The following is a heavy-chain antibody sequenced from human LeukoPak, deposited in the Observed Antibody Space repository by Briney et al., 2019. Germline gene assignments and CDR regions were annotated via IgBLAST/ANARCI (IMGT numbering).Heavy chain of an antibody. V-gene: IGHV3-11*01. Sequence: GGSLRLSCAASGFTFSDYFMTWIRQAPGKGLECVSYISSGGTTISYADSVKGRFTISRDNAKNSLYLQMNSLRAEDTAVYYCARDRVDPAMVTSISVHGSTLFDLWGQGTMVTVSS. CDR1: GFTFSDYF. J-gene: IGHJ3*01. CDR2: ISSGGTTI. CDR3: ARDRVDPAMVTSISVHGSTLFDL. D-gene: IGHD5-18*01.